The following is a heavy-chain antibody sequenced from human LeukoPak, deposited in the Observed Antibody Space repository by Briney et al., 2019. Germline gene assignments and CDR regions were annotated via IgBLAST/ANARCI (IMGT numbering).Heavy chain of an antibody. J-gene: IGHJ5*01. CDR3: ARGWLDS. CDR1: GFTFSDYY. Sequence: PGGSLRLSCAASGFTFSDYYMNWIRQAPGKGLEWVSYISSHGTTIYYADSVKGRFTISRDNAKNSLYLQVNSLRAEDTAVYYCARGWLDSWGQGTLVTVSS. CDR2: ISSHGTTI. V-gene: IGHV3-11*01.